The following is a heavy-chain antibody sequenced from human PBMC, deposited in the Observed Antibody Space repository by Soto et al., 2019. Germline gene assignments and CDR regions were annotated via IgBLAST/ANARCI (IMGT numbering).Heavy chain of an antibody. CDR1: GYRFTQYV. CDR3: VRDYASDTGVHLDF. J-gene: IGHJ4*02. V-gene: IGHV1-3*01. D-gene: IGHD2-8*02. Sequence: PSVKVSCKSSGYRFTQYVIHWVRQAPGQRLEWMGWIGAGDGKTYYSQNFQGRVTITKDTSASTAYMELSSLISEDTAVYYCVRDYASDTGVHLDFWGQGTLVTVSS. CDR2: IGAGDGKT.